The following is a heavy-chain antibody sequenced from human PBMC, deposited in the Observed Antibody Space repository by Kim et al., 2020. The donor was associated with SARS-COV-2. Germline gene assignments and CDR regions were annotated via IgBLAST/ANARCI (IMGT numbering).Heavy chain of an antibody. CDR3: ARGGKYYYDSSGYYFDY. J-gene: IGHJ4*02. Sequence: FPGRVTMNRDTSTSTVYMELSSLRSEDTAVYYCARGGKYYYDSSGYYFDYWGQGTLVTVSS. V-gene: IGHV1-46*01. D-gene: IGHD3-22*01.